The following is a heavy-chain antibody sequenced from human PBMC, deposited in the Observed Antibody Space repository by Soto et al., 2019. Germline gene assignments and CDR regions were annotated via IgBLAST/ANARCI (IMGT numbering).Heavy chain of an antibody. D-gene: IGHD3-10*01. V-gene: IGHV1-2*04. CDR2: INPNSGGT. CDR1: GYTFTGYY. J-gene: IGHJ4*02. CDR3: ARNGEGDLRGVILSYYYFDY. Sequence: QVQLVQSGAEVKKPGASVKVSCKASGYTFTGYYMHWVRQAPGQGLEWRGWINPNSGGTNYAQKFQGWVTMTRDTSISTAYTELSRLRSDDTALYYCARNGEGDLRGVILSYYYFDYWGQGTLVTVSS.